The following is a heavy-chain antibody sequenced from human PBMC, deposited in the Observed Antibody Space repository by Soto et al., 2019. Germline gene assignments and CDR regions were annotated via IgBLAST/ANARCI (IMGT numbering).Heavy chain of an antibody. J-gene: IGHJ4*02. D-gene: IGHD6-13*01. V-gene: IGHV5-51*01. CDR2: IYPSGSDT. Sequence: GESVKISCKASGYSFSNYWIGWVRQLPGKGLEWMGIIYPSGSDTRYSPSFRGQVIISADRSISTAYLQWSSLKASGTGTYYCARRVGSSWRYFDSWGQGTLVTVSS. CDR1: GYSFSNYW. CDR3: ARRVGSSWRYFDS.